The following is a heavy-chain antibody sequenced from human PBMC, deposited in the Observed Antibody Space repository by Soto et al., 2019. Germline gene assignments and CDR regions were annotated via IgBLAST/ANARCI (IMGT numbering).Heavy chain of an antibody. Sequence: QVQLVESGGGVVQPGRSLRLSCAASGFTFSSYAMHWVRQAPGKGLEWVAVISYDGSNKYYADSVKGRFNISRDNSKNTLYLQMNSLRAEDTAVYYCARAEYSSTIDYWGQGTLVTVSS. J-gene: IGHJ4*02. D-gene: IGHD6-6*01. CDR1: GFTFSSYA. V-gene: IGHV3-30-3*01. CDR3: ARAEYSSTIDY. CDR2: ISYDGSNK.